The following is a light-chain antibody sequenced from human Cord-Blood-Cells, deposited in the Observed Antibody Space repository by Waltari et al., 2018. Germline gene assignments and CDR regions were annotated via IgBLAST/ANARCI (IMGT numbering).Light chain of an antibody. CDR2: YDD. Sequence: QSVLTQPPSVSEAPRQRVTISCSGSSSNIGNNAVNWYHQRPGKAPKLLIYYDDLLPSGVSDRFSGSKSGTSASLAISGLQSEDEADYYCAAWDDSLNGPVFGGGTKLTVL. CDR3: AAWDDSLNGPV. V-gene: IGLV1-36*01. J-gene: IGLJ3*02. CDR1: SSNIGNNA.